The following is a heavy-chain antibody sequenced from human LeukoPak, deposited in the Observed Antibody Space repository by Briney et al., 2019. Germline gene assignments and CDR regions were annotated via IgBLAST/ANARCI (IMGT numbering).Heavy chain of an antibody. D-gene: IGHD2-21*02. CDR2: GDYSGGT. J-gene: IGHJ3*02. Sequence: SETLSLTCTVSGDSFSSVTDYWAWIRQPPGKGLEWIASGDYSGGTYYNPSLESRVAISADMSKNQFSLKLTSVTGADTAVYYCARVPGDLASFVTHDAFDIWGQGTMVTVSS. V-gene: IGHV4-39*07. CDR3: ARVPGDLASFVTHDAFDI. CDR1: GDSFSSVTDY.